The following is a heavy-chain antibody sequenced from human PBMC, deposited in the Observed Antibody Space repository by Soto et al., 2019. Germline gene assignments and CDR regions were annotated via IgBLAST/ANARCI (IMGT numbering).Heavy chain of an antibody. Sequence: QITLKESGPTLVKPTQTLTLTCTFSGFSFTTDGMGVGWIRQPPGKALEWLALIYWDDDKRYSPSLKSRLTITKDASRNQVVLTLTNLDPADTAPYCCANLSCAASGTRYYFDYWGQGTLVTVSS. D-gene: IGHD6-13*01. CDR2: IYWDDDK. CDR1: GFSFTTDGMG. V-gene: IGHV2-5*02. CDR3: ANLSCAASGTRYYFDY. J-gene: IGHJ4*02.